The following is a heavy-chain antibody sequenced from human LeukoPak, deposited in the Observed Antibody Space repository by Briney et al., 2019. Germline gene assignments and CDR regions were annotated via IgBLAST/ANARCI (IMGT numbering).Heavy chain of an antibody. Sequence: PGGSLRLSCAASGFTFSSYSMNWVRQAPGKGLEWVSSISSSSSYIYYADSVKGRFTISRDNAKNSLYLQMNSLRAEDTAVYYCARGPAWVSDILTGYQYQRYYYYMDVWGKGTTVTISS. V-gene: IGHV3-21*01. CDR3: ARGPAWVSDILTGYQYQRYYYYMDV. CDR1: GFTFSSYS. D-gene: IGHD3-9*01. J-gene: IGHJ6*03. CDR2: ISSSSSYI.